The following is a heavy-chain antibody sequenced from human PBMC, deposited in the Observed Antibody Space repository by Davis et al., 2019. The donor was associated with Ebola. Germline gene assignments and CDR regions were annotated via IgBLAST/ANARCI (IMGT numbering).Heavy chain of an antibody. J-gene: IGHJ3*02. Sequence: SETLSLTCTVSGGSISSSSYYWGWIRQPPGKGLEWIGSIYYSGSTYYNPSLKSRVTISVDTSKNQFSLKLSSVTAADTAVYYCARPWYSGTYYDAYDIWGQGTMVAVSS. V-gene: IGHV4-39*01. CDR2: IYYSGST. CDR1: GGSISSSSYY. D-gene: IGHD1-26*01. CDR3: ARPWYSGTYYDAYDI.